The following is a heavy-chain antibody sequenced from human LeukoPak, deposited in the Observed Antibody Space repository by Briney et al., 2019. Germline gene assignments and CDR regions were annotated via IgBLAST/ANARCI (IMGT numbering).Heavy chain of an antibody. J-gene: IGHJ4*02. D-gene: IGHD3-9*01. CDR3: ARDPGYNILTGYYND. CDR2: ISSGAGNI. Sequence: GSLRLSCAASGFTFSDYYMSWIRQAPGKGLEWVSYISSGAGNIYYADSVKGRFTISRDNAKNSLYLQMNSLGAEDTAVYYCARDPGYNILTGYYNDWGQGTLVTVSS. CDR1: GFTFSDYY. V-gene: IGHV3-11*01.